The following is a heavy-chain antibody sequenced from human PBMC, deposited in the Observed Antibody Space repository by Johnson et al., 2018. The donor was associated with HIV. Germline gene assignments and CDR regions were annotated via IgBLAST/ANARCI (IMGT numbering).Heavy chain of an antibody. J-gene: IGHJ3*02. CDR2: ISTSGATI. CDR3: ARDSTPWGGDYVDYTFDI. D-gene: IGHD4-17*01. V-gene: IGHV3-48*04. CDR1: GFTFSNYA. Sequence: MQLVESGGGVVQPGKSLRLSCAASGFTFSNYAIHWVRQAPGKGLEWLSYISTSGATIYYAAPVKGRFTSSRDNAKKSLYLQMNSLRSEDTALYYCARDSTPWGGDYVDYTFDIWGQGTMVTVSS.